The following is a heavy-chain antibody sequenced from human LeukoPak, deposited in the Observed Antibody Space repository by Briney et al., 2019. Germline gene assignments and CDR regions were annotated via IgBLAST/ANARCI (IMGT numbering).Heavy chain of an antibody. D-gene: IGHD6-19*01. J-gene: IGHJ4*02. V-gene: IGHV3-48*03. CDR1: GFTFSSYE. CDR3: ARDRGYSSFDY. Sequence: GGSLRLSCAASGFTFSSYEMNWVRQAPGKGLEWVSYISSSGSTIYYADSVKGRFIISRDNAKNSLYLQMNSLRAEDTAVYYCARDRGYSSFDYWGQGTLVTVSS. CDR2: ISSSGSTI.